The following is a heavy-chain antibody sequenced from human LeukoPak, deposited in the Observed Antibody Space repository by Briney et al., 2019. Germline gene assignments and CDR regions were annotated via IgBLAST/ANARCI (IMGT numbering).Heavy chain of an antibody. D-gene: IGHD6-19*01. V-gene: IGHV3-23*01. CDR3: ATHRIAVVGRGGAFDI. J-gene: IGHJ3*02. CDR2: ISGSGGST. Sequence: GGSLRLSCAASGFTFSSYAMSWVRQAPGKGLEWVSAISGSGGSTYYADSVKGRFTISRDNSKNTQYLQMNSLRAEDTAVYYCATHRIAVVGRGGAFDIWGQGTMVTVSS. CDR1: GFTFSSYA.